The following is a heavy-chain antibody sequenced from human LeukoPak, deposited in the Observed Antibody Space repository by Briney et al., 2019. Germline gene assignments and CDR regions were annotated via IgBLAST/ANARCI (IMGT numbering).Heavy chain of an antibody. CDR2: IYHSGST. CDR1: GGSISSSNW. Sequence: SETLSLTCAVSGGSISSSNWWSWVRQPPGKGLEWIGEIYHSGSTNYNPSLKCRVTISVDKSKNQFSLKLSSVTAADTAVYYCARVQGDYYYYGMDVWGQGTTVTVSS. V-gene: IGHV4-4*02. J-gene: IGHJ6*02. CDR3: ARVQGDYYYYGMDV. D-gene: IGHD1-26*01.